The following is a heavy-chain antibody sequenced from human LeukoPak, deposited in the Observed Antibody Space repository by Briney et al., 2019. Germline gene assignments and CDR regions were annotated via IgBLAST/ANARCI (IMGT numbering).Heavy chain of an antibody. D-gene: IGHD3-22*01. CDR1: GFIFSSYG. V-gene: IGHV3-30*18. Sequence: GGSLRLSCAASGFIFSSYGMHWVRQAPGKGLEWVAVISYVGSINYYGDSVRGRFTISRDNSKNTLYLQMTSLRAEDTAVYYCAKSGEVSYSATSGLGYFQHWGQGTLVTVSS. J-gene: IGHJ1*01. CDR3: AKSGEVSYSATSGLGYFQH. CDR2: ISYVGSIN.